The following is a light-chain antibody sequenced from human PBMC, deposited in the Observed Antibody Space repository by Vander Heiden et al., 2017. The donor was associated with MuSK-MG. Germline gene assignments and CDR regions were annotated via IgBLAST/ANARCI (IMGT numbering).Light chain of an antibody. Sequence: DIQMTQPPSSLSASVGDRVTITCRASQSISSYLNWYQQKPGKAPKLLIYAASSLQSGVPSRFSGSGYGKDFTLTISSRQPEDFATYYCQQSDSTPQLTFGGGTKVEIK. J-gene: IGKJ4*01. CDR2: AAS. CDR3: QQSDSTPQLT. CDR1: QSISSY. V-gene: IGKV1-39*01.